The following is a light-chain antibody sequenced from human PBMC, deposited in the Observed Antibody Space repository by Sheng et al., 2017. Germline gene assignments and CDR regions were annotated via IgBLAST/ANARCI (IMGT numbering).Light chain of an antibody. V-gene: IGKV1-27*01. CDR3: QKYNSARSIT. CDR2: AAS. CDR1: QGISNY. Sequence: DIQMTQSPSSLSASVGDRVTITCRASQGISNYLAWYQQKPGKVPEILIYAASTLQSGVPSRFSGSGSGTDFTLTISSLQPEDVATYYCQKYNSARSITFGQGTRLEIK. J-gene: IGKJ5*01.